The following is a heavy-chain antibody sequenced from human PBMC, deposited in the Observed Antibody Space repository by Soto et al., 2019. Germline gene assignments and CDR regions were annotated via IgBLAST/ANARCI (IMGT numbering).Heavy chain of an antibody. CDR3: ARAVETAMFNYYHGMDV. J-gene: IGHJ6*02. CDR2: IYYSGST. Sequence: SETLSLTCTVSGGSISSGGYYWSWIRQHPGKGLEWIGYIYYSGSTYYNPSLKSRVTISVDTSKNQFSLKLSSVTAADTAVYYCARAVETAMFNYYHGMDVWGQGTTVTVSS. CDR1: GGSISSGGYY. V-gene: IGHV4-31*03. D-gene: IGHD5-18*01.